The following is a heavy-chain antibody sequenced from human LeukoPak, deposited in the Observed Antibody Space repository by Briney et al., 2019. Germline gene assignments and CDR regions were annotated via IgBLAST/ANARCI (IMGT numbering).Heavy chain of an antibody. D-gene: IGHD2-2*01. CDR1: GGSISSYY. CDR2: IYYSGST. CDR3: ARDSRDCSSTSCYRNYYMDV. V-gene: IGHV4-59*01. J-gene: IGHJ6*03. Sequence: SETLSLTCTASGGSISSYYWSWIRQPPGKGLEWIGYIYYSGSTNYNPSLKSRVTISVDTSKNQFSLKLSSVTAADTAVYYCARDSRDCSSTSCYRNYYMDVWGKGTTVTISS.